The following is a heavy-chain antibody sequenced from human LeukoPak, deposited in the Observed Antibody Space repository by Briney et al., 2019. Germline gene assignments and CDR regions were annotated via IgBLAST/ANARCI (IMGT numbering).Heavy chain of an antibody. CDR3: ARDPGYSSSIRLHFDT. V-gene: IGHV3-23*01. CDR1: GLTFNNYA. J-gene: IGHJ4*02. D-gene: IGHD6-13*01. CDR2: ISGGGGST. Sequence: PGGSLRLSCVASGLTFNNYAMNWVRQAPGKGPEWVSKISGGGGSTYYADSVKGRFTVSRDNSKNTLYLQMNTLRAEDTAVYYCARDPGYSSSIRLHFDTWGQGTLVTVSS.